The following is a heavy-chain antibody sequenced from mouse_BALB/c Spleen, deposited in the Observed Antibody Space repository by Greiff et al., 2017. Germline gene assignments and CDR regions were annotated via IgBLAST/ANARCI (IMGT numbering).Heavy chain of an antibody. J-gene: IGHJ2*01. CDR1: GYSITSDYA. CDR3: AGGRYGNYG. CDR2: ISYSGST. V-gene: IGHV3-2*02. D-gene: IGHD2-10*02. Sequence: EVKLMESGPGLVKPSQSLSLTCTVTGYSITSDYAWNWIRQFPGNKLEWMGYISYSGSTSYTPSLKSRISITRDTSKNQFFLQLNSVTTEDTATYYCAGGRYGNYGWGQGTTRTVSS.